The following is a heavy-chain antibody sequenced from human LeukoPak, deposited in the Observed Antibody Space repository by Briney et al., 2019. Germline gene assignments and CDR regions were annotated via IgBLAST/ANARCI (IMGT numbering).Heavy chain of an antibody. CDR2: IYYSGST. CDR1: GGSISSYY. D-gene: IGHD5-12*01. Sequence: PSETLSLTCTVSGGSISSYYWSWIRQPPGKGLEWIGYIYYSGSTNYNPSLKSRVTISVDTSKNQFSLKLSSVTAADTAVYYCARYSGYDSHYYFDYWGQGTLVIVSS. J-gene: IGHJ4*02. CDR3: ARYSGYDSHYYFDY. V-gene: IGHV4-59*08.